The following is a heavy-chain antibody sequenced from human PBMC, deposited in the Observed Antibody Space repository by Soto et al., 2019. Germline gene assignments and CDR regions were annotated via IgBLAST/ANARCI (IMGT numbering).Heavy chain of an antibody. CDR1: GHSISNTNW. CDR3: ARWDSSTWLWNIDY. J-gene: IGHJ4*02. CDR2: IYYSGTT. D-gene: IGHD6-13*01. V-gene: IGHV4-28*01. Sequence: SETLSLTCIVSGHSISNTNWLGWILQPPWKGLEWIGYIYYSGTTYYNPSLKSRVTMSVDTSKNQFSLKLSSVTAVDTAVYYCARWDSSTWLWNIDYWGQGTLVTVSS.